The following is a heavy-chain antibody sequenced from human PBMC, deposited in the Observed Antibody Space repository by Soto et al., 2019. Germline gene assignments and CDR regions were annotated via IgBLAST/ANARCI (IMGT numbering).Heavy chain of an antibody. Sequence: PSDTLSLTCAVSGWAFSGYYWSWIRQPPGTGQEGIGEINHRGSTNYNPSLKSRVTISVDTSKNQFSLKLSSVTAADTDVHYCATGHYTYYGPGSYSPRAPRGDCDYWGQVTLVT. D-gene: IGHD3-10*01. CDR2: INHRGST. CDR3: ATGHYTYYGPGSYSPRAPRGDCDY. CDR1: GWAFSGYY. V-gene: IGHV4-34*01. J-gene: IGHJ4*02.